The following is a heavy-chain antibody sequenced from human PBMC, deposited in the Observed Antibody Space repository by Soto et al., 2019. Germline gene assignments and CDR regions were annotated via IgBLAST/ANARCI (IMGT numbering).Heavy chain of an antibody. D-gene: IGHD4-17*01. CDR2: IYYSGST. Sequence: PSETLSLTCTVSGGSISSYYWSWIRQPPGKGLEWIGYIYYSGSTNYNPSLKSRVTISVDTSKNQFSLKLSSVTAADTAVYYCSRGDYGGNSGYFQHWGQGTLVTVS. CDR3: SRGDYGGNSGYFQH. J-gene: IGHJ1*01. CDR1: GGSISSYY. V-gene: IGHV4-59*01.